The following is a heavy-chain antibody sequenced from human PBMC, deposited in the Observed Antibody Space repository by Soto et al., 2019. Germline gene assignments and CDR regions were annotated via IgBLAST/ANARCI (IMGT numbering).Heavy chain of an antibody. CDR1: GFTFSSYA. V-gene: IGHV3-30-3*01. D-gene: IGHD6-19*01. CDR3: ARDRGIAVAGDDAFDI. Sequence: QPGGSLRLSCAASGFTFSSYAMHWVRQAPGKGLEWVAVISYDGSNKYYADSVKGRFTISRDNSKNTLYLQMNSLRAEDTAVYYCARDRGIAVAGDDAFDIWGQGTMVT. J-gene: IGHJ3*02. CDR2: ISYDGSNK.